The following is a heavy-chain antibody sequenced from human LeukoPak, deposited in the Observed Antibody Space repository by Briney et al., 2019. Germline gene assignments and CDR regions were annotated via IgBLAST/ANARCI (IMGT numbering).Heavy chain of an antibody. CDR1: GYTFTGYY. Sequence: GASVKVSCKASGYTFTGYYMHWVRQAPGQGLEWMGWISPNSGGTNYAQKFQGRVTMTRDTSISTAYMELSRLRSDDTAVYYCARVQQLVLYYYMDVWGKGTTVTVSS. V-gene: IGHV1-2*02. J-gene: IGHJ6*03. D-gene: IGHD6-13*01. CDR2: ISPNSGGT. CDR3: ARVQQLVLYYYMDV.